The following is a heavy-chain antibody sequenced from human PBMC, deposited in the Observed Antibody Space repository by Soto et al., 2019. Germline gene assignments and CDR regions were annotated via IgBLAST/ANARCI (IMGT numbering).Heavy chain of an antibody. Sequence: SETLSLTCTVSGGSISTYYWSWIRQPPGKGLEWIGYIYFIGSTSYSPSLKSRVTMSLDTSKNQFSLNLTSVTAADTAVYYCARSKRWYGGLIFDHWGPGNLGTV. CDR1: GGSISTYY. CDR3: ARSKRWYGGLIFDH. D-gene: IGHD2-15*01. CDR2: IYFIGST. V-gene: IGHV4-59*01. J-gene: IGHJ4*02.